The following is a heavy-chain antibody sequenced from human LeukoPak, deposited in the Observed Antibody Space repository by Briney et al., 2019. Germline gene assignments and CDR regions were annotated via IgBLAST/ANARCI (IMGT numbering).Heavy chain of an antibody. J-gene: IGHJ5*02. D-gene: IGHD5-18*01. CDR1: GFTFSSYS. CDR2: ITSSSDYI. V-gene: IGHV3-21*01. Sequence: GGSLRLSCTASGFTFSSYSMNWVRQAPGKGLEWVSSITSSSDYIYYADSVKGRFTISRDNAENSLHLQMNSLRADDTAVYYCAREFKSGYGMWAWGQGTLVTVSS. CDR3: AREFKSGYGMWA.